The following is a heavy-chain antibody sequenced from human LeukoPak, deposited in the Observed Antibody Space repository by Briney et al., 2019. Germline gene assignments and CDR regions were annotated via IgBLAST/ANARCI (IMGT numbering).Heavy chain of an antibody. CDR3: ARGLEWLTRRHTWFDP. V-gene: IGHV1-69*05. CDR2: IIPIFGTA. CDR1: GGTFSSYA. Sequence: GASVKVSCKASGGTFSSYAISWVRQAPGQGLEWMGGIIPIFGTANYAQKLQGRVTMTTDTSTRTAYMELRSLRSDDTAVYYCARGLEWLTRRHTWFDPWGQGTLVTVSS. J-gene: IGHJ5*02. D-gene: IGHD3-3*01.